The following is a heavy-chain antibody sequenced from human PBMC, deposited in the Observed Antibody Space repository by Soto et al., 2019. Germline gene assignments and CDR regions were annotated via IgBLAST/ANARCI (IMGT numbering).Heavy chain of an antibody. V-gene: IGHV3-23*01. CDR1: GFTFSSYA. J-gene: IGHJ4*02. Sequence: GGSLRLSCAASGFTFSSYAMSWVRQAPGKGLEWVSAISGSGGSTYYADSVKGRFTISRDNSKNTLYLQMNSLRAEDTAVYYCAKDTPPRLGYCSSTSCSFDYWGQGTLVTVSS. D-gene: IGHD2-2*01. CDR3: AKDTPPRLGYCSSTSCSFDY. CDR2: ISGSGGST.